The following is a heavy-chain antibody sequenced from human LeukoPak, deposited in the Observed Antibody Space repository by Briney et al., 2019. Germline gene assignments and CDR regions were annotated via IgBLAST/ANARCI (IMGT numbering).Heavy chain of an antibody. CDR3: GRHRSGSGTYFIDY. Sequence: GGSLRLSCVVSGFTFSSYSMIWVRQAPGKGLQWVANMKKDGSETNYVDSVKGRFSIARDNAKNSLYLQMNSLRAEDTAVYYCGRHRSGSGTYFIDYWGQGTLVSVSS. V-gene: IGHV3-7*01. J-gene: IGHJ4*02. CDR1: GFTFSSYS. CDR2: MKKDGSET. D-gene: IGHD3-10*01.